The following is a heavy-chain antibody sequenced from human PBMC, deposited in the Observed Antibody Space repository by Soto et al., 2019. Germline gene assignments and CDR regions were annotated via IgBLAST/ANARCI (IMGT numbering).Heavy chain of an antibody. V-gene: IGHV3-74*01. CDR3: AREITMDV. CDR2: INSDGSST. J-gene: IGHJ6*02. CDR1: GFIFSSYW. D-gene: IGHD3-10*01. Sequence: EVQLVESGGGLVQPGGSLRLSCVASGFIFSSYWMHWVGQAPGRGLVWVSSINSDGSSTSYADFVKGRFTISRDNAKNTLYLQMNSLRAEDTAVYYCAREITMDVWGQGTTVTVSS.